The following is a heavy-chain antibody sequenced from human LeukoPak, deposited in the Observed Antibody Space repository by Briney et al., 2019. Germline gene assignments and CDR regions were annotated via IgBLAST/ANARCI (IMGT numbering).Heavy chain of an antibody. Sequence: GGSLRLSCAASGFTFSSYEMNWFRQAPGKGLEWVSYITSSGGTIYYADSVKGRFTISRDNAKKSLCLQMNSLRAEDTAVYYCARWVDYWGQGTLVTVSS. V-gene: IGHV3-48*03. J-gene: IGHJ4*02. CDR3: ARWVDY. D-gene: IGHD6-13*01. CDR1: GFTFSSYE. CDR2: ITSSGGTI.